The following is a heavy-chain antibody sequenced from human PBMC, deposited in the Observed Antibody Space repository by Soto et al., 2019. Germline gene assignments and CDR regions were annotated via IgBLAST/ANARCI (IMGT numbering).Heavy chain of an antibody. V-gene: IGHV3-9*01. D-gene: IGHD6-19*01. CDR1: GFTFDDYA. Sequence: HPGGSLRLSCAASGFTFDDYAMHWVRQAPGKGLEWVSGISWNSGSIGYADSVKGRFTISRDNAKNSLYLQMNSLRAEDTALYYCAKDINAFSAVAVPYMDVWGKGTTVTVSS. J-gene: IGHJ6*03. CDR3: AKDINAFSAVAVPYMDV. CDR2: ISWNSGSI.